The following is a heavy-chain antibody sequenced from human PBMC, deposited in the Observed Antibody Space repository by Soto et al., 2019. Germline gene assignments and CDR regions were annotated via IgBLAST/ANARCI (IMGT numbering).Heavy chain of an antibody. D-gene: IGHD2-21*02. Sequence: SCPTLVNPTETLTRTCTVSGLSLNNGTLGVIFIRQPPGNALEWLAHIFSKDEKSYTTSLKSRLTISKETSRRQVVLTMTKMEPVGSATYYCPIIKDCSRNDCYLASFDPWGQGTLVTVSS. CDR3: PIIKDCSRNDCYLASFDP. J-gene: IGHJ5*02. V-gene: IGHV2-26*01. CDR1: GLSLNNGTLG. CDR2: IFSKDEK.